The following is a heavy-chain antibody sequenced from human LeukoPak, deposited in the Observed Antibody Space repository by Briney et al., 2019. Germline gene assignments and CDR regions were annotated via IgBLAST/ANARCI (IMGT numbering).Heavy chain of an antibody. CDR2: INHSGST. Sequence: SETLSLTCAVYGGSFSGYYWSWIRQPPGKGLEWIGEINHSGSTNYNPSLKSRVTISVDTSKNQFSLKLSSVTAADTAVYFCARVGGWEPKLHGVTFDYLGQGTLVTVSS. CDR3: ARVGGWEPKLHGVTFDY. D-gene: IGHD1-26*01. CDR1: GGSFSGYY. J-gene: IGHJ4*02. V-gene: IGHV4-34*01.